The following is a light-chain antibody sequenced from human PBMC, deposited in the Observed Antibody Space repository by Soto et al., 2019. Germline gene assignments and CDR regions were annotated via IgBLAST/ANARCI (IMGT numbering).Light chain of an antibody. CDR3: QQRSNWPRT. V-gene: IGKV3-15*01. CDR1: QSVSSN. J-gene: IGKJ1*01. CDR2: GAS. Sequence: EIVMTQSPATLSVSPGERATLSCRASQSVSSNLAWYQQKPAQAPRLLIYGASTRATGVPARFSGSGSGTEFTLTISSLEPEDFAVYYCQQRSNWPRTFGQGTKVDIK.